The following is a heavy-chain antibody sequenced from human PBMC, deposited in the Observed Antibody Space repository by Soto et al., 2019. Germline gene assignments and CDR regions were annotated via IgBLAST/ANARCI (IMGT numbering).Heavy chain of an antibody. CDR1: GFTFSGYA. D-gene: IGHD3-22*01. Sequence: QVQLVESGGGVVQPGRSLRLSCAASGFTFSGYAMHWVRQAPGEGLEWGALMSYDGTNKYYADSVRGRFTISRDNSKNTLYLQMNSLRAEDTAVYYCARDLYYYDGSGNAFDIWGQGTMVTVSS. V-gene: IGHV3-30-3*01. CDR3: ARDLYYYDGSGNAFDI. J-gene: IGHJ3*02. CDR2: MSYDGTNK.